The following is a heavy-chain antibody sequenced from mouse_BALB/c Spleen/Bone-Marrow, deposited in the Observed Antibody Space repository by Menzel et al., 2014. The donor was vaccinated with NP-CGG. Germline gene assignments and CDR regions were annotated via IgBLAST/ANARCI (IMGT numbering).Heavy chain of an antibody. D-gene: IGHD1-1*01. CDR1: GFNIKDTY. V-gene: IGHV14-3*02. CDR2: IDPANGNT. Sequence: EVKLQESGAELVKPGASVKLSCTASGFNIKDTYIHWVKQRPEQGLEWIGRIDPANGNTKYDPKFQGKATITADTSSNTAYLQLSSLTSEDTAVYYCASYYYGRYFDVWGAGTTVTVSS. J-gene: IGHJ1*01. CDR3: ASYYYGRYFDV.